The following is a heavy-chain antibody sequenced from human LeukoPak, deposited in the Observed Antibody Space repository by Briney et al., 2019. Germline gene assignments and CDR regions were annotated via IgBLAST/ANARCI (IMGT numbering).Heavy chain of an antibody. J-gene: IGHJ3*02. Sequence: SETLSLTCTVSGGSISSGGYYWSWIRQPPGKGLEWIGYIYHSGSTYYNPSLKSRVTISVDRSKNQFSLKLSSVTAADTAVYYCARGYRFLEWLGAFDIWGQGTMVTVSS. D-gene: IGHD3-3*01. CDR1: GGSISSGGYY. CDR3: ARGYRFLEWLGAFDI. V-gene: IGHV4-30-2*01. CDR2: IYHSGST.